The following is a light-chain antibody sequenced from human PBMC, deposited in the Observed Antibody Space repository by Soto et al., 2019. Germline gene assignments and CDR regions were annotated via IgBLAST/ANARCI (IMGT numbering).Light chain of an antibody. V-gene: IGKV3-11*01. Sequence: EIVLTQSPATLSLSPGERATVSCRASQSVTSYLAWYQQRTGQAPRPLIYDESRRATGIPARFSGSGSGADLNLTISTLEPEDFAVYYCQKRSSWPITCGQGTRLEIK. CDR3: QKRSSWPIT. CDR1: QSVTSY. CDR2: DES. J-gene: IGKJ5*01.